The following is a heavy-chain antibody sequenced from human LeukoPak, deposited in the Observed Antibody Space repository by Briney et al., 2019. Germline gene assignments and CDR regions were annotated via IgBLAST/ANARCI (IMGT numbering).Heavy chain of an antibody. V-gene: IGHV1-2*02. J-gene: IGHJ4*02. D-gene: IGHD3-16*02. CDR1: GYTFTGYY. CDR2: INPNSGGT. Sequence: ASVKVSCKTSGYTFTGYYMHWVRQAPGQGLEWMGWINPNSGGTNYAQKFQGRVTMTRDTSISTAYMELSRLRSDDTAVYYCARVPAYDYVWGSYRYWGQGTLVTVSS. CDR3: ARVPAYDYVWGSYRY.